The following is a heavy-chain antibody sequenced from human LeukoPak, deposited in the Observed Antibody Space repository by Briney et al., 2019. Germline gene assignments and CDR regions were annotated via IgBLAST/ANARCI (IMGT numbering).Heavy chain of an antibody. CDR3: ARRGRSHPPGI. J-gene: IGHJ3*02. CDR1: GGSFSGHY. D-gene: IGHD6-6*01. V-gene: IGHV4-34*01. CDR2: INHSGST. Sequence: PSETLSLTCAVYGGSFSGHYWSWIRQPPGKGLEWIGEINHSGSTNYNPSLKSRVTISVDTSKNQFSLKLSSVTAADTAVYYCARRGRSHPPGIWGQGTMVTVSS.